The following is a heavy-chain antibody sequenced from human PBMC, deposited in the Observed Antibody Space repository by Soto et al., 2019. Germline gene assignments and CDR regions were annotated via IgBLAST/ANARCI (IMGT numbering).Heavy chain of an antibody. CDR2: INPDNGNT. CDR3: ARGIATGQLDP. CDR1: GYAFTRYT. Sequence: ASVKVSCKASGYAFTRYTMNWVRQAPGQRLEWMGWINPDNGNTKSSQKFQDRVIITRDTSASTAYMDLSSLRSEDTAVYYCARGIATGQLDPWGQGTLVTVSS. V-gene: IGHV1-3*01. J-gene: IGHJ5*02. D-gene: IGHD2-15*01.